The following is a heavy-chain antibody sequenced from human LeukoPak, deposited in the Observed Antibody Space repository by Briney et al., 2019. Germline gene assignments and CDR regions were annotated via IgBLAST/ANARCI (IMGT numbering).Heavy chain of an antibody. V-gene: IGHV3-21*01. CDR3: ARHCSSTSCIDY. CDR2: ISSSSSYI. Sequence: GGSLRFSCAASGFTFSSYSMNWVRQAPGKGLEWVSSISSSSSYIYYADSVKGRFTISRDNAKNSLYLQMNSLRAEDTAVYYCARHCSSTSCIDYWGQGTLVTVSS. CDR1: GFTFSSYS. J-gene: IGHJ4*02. D-gene: IGHD2-2*01.